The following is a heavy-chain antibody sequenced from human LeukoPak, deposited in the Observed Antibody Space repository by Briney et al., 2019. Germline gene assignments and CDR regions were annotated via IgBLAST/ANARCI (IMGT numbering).Heavy chain of an antibody. V-gene: IGHV1-2*02. CDR3: ARGGRVTTVVTLLDY. Sequence: WASVKVSCXASGYTFTGYYMHWARQAPGQGLEWMGWINPNSYGTNYAQKFQGRVTMTRDTSISTAYMELSRLRSDDTAVYYCARGGRVTTVVTLLDYWGQGTLVTVSS. CDR2: INPNSYGT. J-gene: IGHJ4*02. D-gene: IGHD4-23*01. CDR1: GYTFTGYY.